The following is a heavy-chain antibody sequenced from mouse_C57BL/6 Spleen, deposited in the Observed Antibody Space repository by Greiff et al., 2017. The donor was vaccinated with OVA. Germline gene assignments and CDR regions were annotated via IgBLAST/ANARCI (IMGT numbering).Heavy chain of an antibody. J-gene: IGHJ1*03. CDR2: ISNGGGST. V-gene: IGHV5-12*01. CDR3: ARRTVVATGYFDV. Sequence: EVQGVESGGGLVQPGGSLKLSCAASGFTFSDYYMYWVRQTPEKRLEWVAYISNGGGSTYYPDTVKGRFTISRDNAKNTLYLQMSRLKSEDTAMYYCARRTVVATGYFDVWGTGTTVTVSS. D-gene: IGHD1-1*01. CDR1: GFTFSDYY.